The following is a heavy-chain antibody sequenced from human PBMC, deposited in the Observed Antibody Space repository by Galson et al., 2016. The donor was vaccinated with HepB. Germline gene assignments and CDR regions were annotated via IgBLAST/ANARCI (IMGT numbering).Heavy chain of an antibody. V-gene: IGHV2-5*02. CDR3: VHNGEQWQGTPYYFDF. Sequence: PALVKPPQTLTLTCTVSGFSLSTGGVGVGWIRQPPGKALEWLAVIYWDDDKRYSPSLKSRLTITKDTSKNQVVLIVTNMDPVDTATYFCVHNGEQWQGTPYYFDFWGQGALVTVSS. CDR1: GFSLSTGGVG. D-gene: IGHD6-19*01. J-gene: IGHJ4*02. CDR2: IYWDDDK.